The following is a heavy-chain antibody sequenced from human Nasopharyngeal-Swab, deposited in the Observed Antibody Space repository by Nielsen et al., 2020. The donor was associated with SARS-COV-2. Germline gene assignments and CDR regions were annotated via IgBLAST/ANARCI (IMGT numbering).Heavy chain of an antibody. CDR1: GVTFSSYA. CDR3: AKSKGMADAFDI. CDR2: ISGSGGST. J-gene: IGHJ3*02. D-gene: IGHD5-24*01. V-gene: IGHV3-23*01. Sequence: GESLKISGADSGVTFSSYAMSWDCEAPGKGLEWVSAISGSGGSTYYADCVKGRFTISRDNSKNTLYLQMNSLRAEDTAVYYCAKSKGMADAFDIWGQGTMVTVSS.